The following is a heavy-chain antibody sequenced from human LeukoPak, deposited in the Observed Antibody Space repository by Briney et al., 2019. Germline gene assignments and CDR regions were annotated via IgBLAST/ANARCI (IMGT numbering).Heavy chain of an antibody. D-gene: IGHD1-14*01. J-gene: IGHJ4*02. CDR3: TTGLPGIHGDFDF. CDR2: INSKGDGEKT. CDR1: QFNFGNAW. V-gene: IGHV3-15*01. Sequence: PGGSLRLSCVVSQFNFGNAWMAWVRQAPGKGLEWVGRINSKGDGEKTDYAAPLRGRFSMSRDDSKNTLFLQVNSLQIEDTAVYYCTTGLPGIHGDFDFWGQGTLVTVSS.